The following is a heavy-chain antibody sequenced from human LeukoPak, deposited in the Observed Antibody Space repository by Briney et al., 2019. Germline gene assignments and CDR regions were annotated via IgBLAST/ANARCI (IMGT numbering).Heavy chain of an antibody. CDR3: ARERGYSYGYGDY. CDR2: IGSSSTYE. V-gene: IGHV3-21*01. CDR1: GFTFSSFS. D-gene: IGHD5-18*01. Sequence: GGSLRLSCAASGFTFSSFSMNWVRQAPGKGLEWVSSIGSSSTYEYYADSVKGRFTISRDNAKNSLYLQMDSLRDEDTAVYYCARERGYSYGYGDYWSQGTLVTVSS. J-gene: IGHJ4*02.